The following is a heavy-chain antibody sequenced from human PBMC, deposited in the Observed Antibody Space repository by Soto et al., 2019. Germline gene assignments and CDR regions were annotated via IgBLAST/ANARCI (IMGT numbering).Heavy chain of an antibody. CDR3: RFYGDPPDY. J-gene: IGHJ4*02. CDR2: IIPILGIA. V-gene: IGHV1-69*02. D-gene: IGHD4-17*01. Sequence: QVQLVQSGAEVKKPGSSVKVSCKASGGTFSSYTISWVRQAPGQGLEWMGRIIPILGIANYAQKFQGRVTITADKYTSTAYMELSSLRSDDTAVYYCRFYGDPPDYWGQGTLVTVSS. CDR1: GGTFSSYT.